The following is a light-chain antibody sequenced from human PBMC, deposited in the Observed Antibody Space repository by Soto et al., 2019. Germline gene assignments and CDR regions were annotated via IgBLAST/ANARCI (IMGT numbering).Light chain of an antibody. CDR3: CSYAGSSTYVV. CDR2: KGT. Sequence: QSALAQPASVSGSPGQSITISCTGTSSDVGAYNSVSWYQQHPHRAPQVIIYKGTQRPSGVSNRFSGSTSGNAASLTISGLQAEDEADYYCCSYAGSSTYVVFGGGTKLTVL. CDR1: SSDVGAYNS. V-gene: IGLV2-23*01. J-gene: IGLJ2*01.